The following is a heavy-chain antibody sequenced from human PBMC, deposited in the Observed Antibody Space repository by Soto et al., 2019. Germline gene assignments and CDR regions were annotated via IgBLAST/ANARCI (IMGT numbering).Heavy chain of an antibody. D-gene: IGHD2-8*02. CDR2: ISFDGDK. J-gene: IGHJ4*02. CDR1: GFDFSNSG. V-gene: IGHV3-30*03. Sequence: AKLVESGGGVVQPGTSLRLSCTASGFDFSNSGIQWVRQTPGKGLEWVALISFDGDKYYVDSVKGRFTISRDNPTNTVYLQMNRLRPEDTGVYYCARDYARGWCQFWGQGTLVTVSS. CDR3: ARDYARGWCQF.